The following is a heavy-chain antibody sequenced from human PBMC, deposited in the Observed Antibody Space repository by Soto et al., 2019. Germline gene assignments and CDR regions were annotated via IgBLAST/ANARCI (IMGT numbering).Heavy chain of an antibody. Sequence: AGGSLRLSCAASGFSFSLFWMSWVRQTPGKGLEWVANTNEDGSEKFFADSVKGRFTISRDNAKNSLSLQMNSLTADDTAVYYCARTGWPQSSYYFDYWGQGTLVTVSS. CDR2: TNEDGSEK. D-gene: IGHD3-16*01. CDR1: GFSFSLFW. J-gene: IGHJ4*02. CDR3: ARTGWPQSSYYFDY. V-gene: IGHV3-7*03.